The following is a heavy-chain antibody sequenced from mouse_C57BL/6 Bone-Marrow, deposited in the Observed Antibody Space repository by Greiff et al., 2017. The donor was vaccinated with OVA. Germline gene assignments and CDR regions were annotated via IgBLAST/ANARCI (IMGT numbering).Heavy chain of an antibody. V-gene: IGHV14-1*01. D-gene: IGHD1-1*01. J-gene: IGHJ4*01. CDR2: IDPEDGDT. CDR1: GFTIKDYY. Sequence: VQLQQSGAELVRPGASVKLSCTASGFTIKDYYMHWVQQRPEQGLEWIGRIDPEDGDTEYAPTFQGKATMTADTSSNTAYLQLSSLTSEDTAVYYCTTPELLGDAMDGWGQGTSVTVSS. CDR3: TTPELLGDAMDG.